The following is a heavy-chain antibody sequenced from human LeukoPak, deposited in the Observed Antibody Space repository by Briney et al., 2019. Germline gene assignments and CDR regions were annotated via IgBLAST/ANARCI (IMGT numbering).Heavy chain of an antibody. CDR1: GYSFTRYW. CDR3: ARQGSSGWYYGY. D-gene: IGHD6-19*01. V-gene: IGHV5-51*01. J-gene: IGHJ4*02. CDR2: IYPGDSDT. Sequence: GESLKISCKSSGYSFTRYWIGWVRQRPGKSLEWMGIIYPGDSDTRYSPSFQRGVTISADKSISAAYLQWSSLKASDTAKYYCARQGSSGWYYGYWGQGTLVTVSS.